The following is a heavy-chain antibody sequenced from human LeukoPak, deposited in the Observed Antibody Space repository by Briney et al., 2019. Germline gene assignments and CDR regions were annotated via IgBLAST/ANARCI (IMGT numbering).Heavy chain of an antibody. J-gene: IGHJ4*02. Sequence: GGSLRLSCAASGFTFSSYGMHWVRQAPGKGLEWVAFIRYDGSNKYYADSVKGRFTISRDNSRNTLYLQMNSLRAEDTAVYYCAKAAAGTVGLDYWGQGTLVTVSS. CDR2: IRYDGSNK. V-gene: IGHV3-30*02. D-gene: IGHD6-13*01. CDR1: GFTFSSYG. CDR3: AKAAAGTVGLDY.